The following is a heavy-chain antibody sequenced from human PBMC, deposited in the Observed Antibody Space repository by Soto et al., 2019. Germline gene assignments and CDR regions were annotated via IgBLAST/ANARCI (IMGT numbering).Heavy chain of an antibody. D-gene: IGHD3-9*01. Sequence: GGSLRLSCAASGFTVSSYAMHWVRQAPGKGLEWVAVISYDGSNKYYADSVKGRFTISRDNSKNTLYLQMNSLRAEDTAVYYCARVAILRYFDWLLSPFDYWGQGTLVTVSS. V-gene: IGHV3-30-3*01. J-gene: IGHJ4*02. CDR1: GFTVSSYA. CDR3: ARVAILRYFDWLLSPFDY. CDR2: ISYDGSNK.